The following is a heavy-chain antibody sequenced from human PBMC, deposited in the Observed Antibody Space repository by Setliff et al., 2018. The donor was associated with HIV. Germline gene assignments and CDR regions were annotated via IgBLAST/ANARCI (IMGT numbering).Heavy chain of an antibody. D-gene: IGHD6-13*01. V-gene: IGHV4-39*02. CDR3: ARETSSSWFDY. CDR1: AGSIRSSTYY. J-gene: IGHJ4*02. Sequence: SETLSLTCTVSAGSIRSSTYYWAWIRQPPGKGLEWIGTIYYSGSTYYNPSLKSRATISVDTSKNQFSLKLSSVTAADTAVYYCARETSSSWFDYWGQGSLVTVSS. CDR2: IYYSGST.